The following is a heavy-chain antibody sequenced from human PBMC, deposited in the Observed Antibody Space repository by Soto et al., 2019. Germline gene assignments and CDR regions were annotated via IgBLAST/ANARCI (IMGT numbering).Heavy chain of an antibody. CDR3: ATGSSAWYQDDAFDI. V-gene: IGHV3-9*01. D-gene: IGHD6-19*01. CDR1: GFTFDDYA. J-gene: IGHJ3*02. Sequence: PRGSLRLSCAASGFTFDDYAMHWVWQAPGKGLEWVSGISWNSGSIGYADSVKGRFTISRDNAKNSLYLQMNSLRAEDTALYYSATGSSAWYQDDAFDIWGQGTMVTVSS. CDR2: ISWNSGSI.